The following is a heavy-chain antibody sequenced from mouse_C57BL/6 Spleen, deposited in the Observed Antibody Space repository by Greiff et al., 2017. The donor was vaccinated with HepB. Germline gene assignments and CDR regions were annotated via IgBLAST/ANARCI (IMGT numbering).Heavy chain of an antibody. CDR1: GYTFTSYW. CDR2: IHPNSGST. J-gene: IGHJ4*01. D-gene: IGHD3-2*02. CDR3: ARRQLRLPMDY. V-gene: IGHV1-64*01. Sequence: QVQLQQSGAELVKPGASVKLSCKASGYTFTSYWMHWVKQRPGQGLEWIGMIHPNSGSTNYNEKFKSKATLTVDKSSSTAYMQLSSLTSEDSAVYYCARRQLRLPMDYWGQGTSVTVSS.